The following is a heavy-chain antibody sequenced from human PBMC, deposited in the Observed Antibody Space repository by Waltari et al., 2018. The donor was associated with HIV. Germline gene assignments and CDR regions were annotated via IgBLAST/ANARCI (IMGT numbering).Heavy chain of an antibody. CDR1: GGSVNTYY. CDR2: VYTGGSS. V-gene: IGHV4-59*02. Sequence: QVRLQESGPGLVRPSATLSLTCSASGGSVNTYYWAWIRPTPERRLEWIGYVYTGGSSHSSPSLRSRVTMSLDTSKNEFSLKMTSVTPADTATYYCARYYDVLTGNLNWYFDLWGRGALVTVSS. J-gene: IGHJ2*01. CDR3: ARYYDVLTGNLNWYFDL. D-gene: IGHD3-9*01.